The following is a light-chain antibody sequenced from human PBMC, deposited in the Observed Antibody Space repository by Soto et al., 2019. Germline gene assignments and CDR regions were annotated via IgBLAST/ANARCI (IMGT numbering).Light chain of an antibody. CDR2: DSS. V-gene: IGKV3-11*01. J-gene: IGKJ4*01. CDR3: QQRNSSPPTT. Sequence: EIALTQSPATLSLSPGERATLSCRASQTISNSLAWYQEKPGQAPRLLIYDSSNRATGIPPRFSGSGSGTDFTSTISSLEPEDFAVYYWQQRNSSPPTTFGGGTKVEI. CDR1: QTISNS.